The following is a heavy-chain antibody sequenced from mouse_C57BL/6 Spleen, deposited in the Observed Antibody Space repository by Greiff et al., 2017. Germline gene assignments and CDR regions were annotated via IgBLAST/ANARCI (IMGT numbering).Heavy chain of an antibody. CDR1: GFTFSSYA. CDR3: TRDYDYDGCAY. D-gene: IGHD2-4*01. J-gene: IGHJ3*01. Sequence: EVKLVESGAGLVKPGGSLKLSCAASGFTFSSYAMSWVRQTPEKRLEWVAYISSGGDYTYYADNVKGRSTITRDNARNTLYLHMSSRKSEYTAMYYCTRDYDYDGCAYWGQGTLVTVSS. CDR2: ISSGGDYT. V-gene: IGHV5-9-1*02.